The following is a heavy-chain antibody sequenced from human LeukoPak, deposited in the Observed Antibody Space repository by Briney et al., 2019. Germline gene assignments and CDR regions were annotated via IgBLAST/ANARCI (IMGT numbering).Heavy chain of an antibody. D-gene: IGHD5-18*01. CDR1: GFTFSTYT. CDR3: ARDAGYVRFDF. J-gene: IGHJ4*02. Sequence: GGSLRLSCAASGFTFSTYTMHWVRQAPGKGLEYASSISGNGGSREYANSVKGRFTISRDNSRNTLYLQMGSLRAEDMAVYYCARDAGYVRFDFWGQGTLVTVSS. V-gene: IGHV3-64*01. CDR2: ISGNGGSR.